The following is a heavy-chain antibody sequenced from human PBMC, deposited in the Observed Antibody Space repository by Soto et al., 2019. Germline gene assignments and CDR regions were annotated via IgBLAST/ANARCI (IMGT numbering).Heavy chain of an antibody. J-gene: IGHJ4*02. D-gene: IGHD3-22*01. CDR1: GFTFSSYA. V-gene: IGHV3-30-3*01. CDR2: ISYDGSNK. Sequence: PGGSLRLSCAASGFTFSSYAMHWVRQAPGKGLEWVAVISYDGSNKYYADSVKGRFTISRDNSKNTLYLQMNSLRAEDTAVYYCARDRHYHDSSGYYYHYYFDYWGQGTLVTVSS. CDR3: ARDRHYHDSSGYYYHYYFDY.